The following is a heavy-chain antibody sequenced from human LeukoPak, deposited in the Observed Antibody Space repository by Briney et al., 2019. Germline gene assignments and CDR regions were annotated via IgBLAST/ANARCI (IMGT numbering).Heavy chain of an antibody. D-gene: IGHD1-26*01. J-gene: IGHJ4*02. CDR1: GFIFSDHY. V-gene: IGHV3-72*01. CDR2: TRTKANSYTT. Sequence: PGGSLRLSCAASGFIFSDHYMDWVRQAPGKGLEWVGRTRTKANSYTTEYAASVKGRFTISRDDSKNSLYLQMNSLKTEDTAVYYCARTSYSGNFYDYWGQGTLVTVSS. CDR3: ARTSYSGNFYDY.